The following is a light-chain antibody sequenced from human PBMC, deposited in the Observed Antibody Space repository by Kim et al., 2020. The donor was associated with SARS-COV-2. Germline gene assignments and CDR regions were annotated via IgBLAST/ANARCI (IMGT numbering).Light chain of an antibody. J-gene: IGKJ2*03. CDR2: AAS. CDR3: QQSYNSPPYS. CDR1: QSISTS. V-gene: IGKV1-39*01. Sequence: ASVGDRVTITYRASQSISTSLNWYQQRPGKVPNLLIFAASTLQSGVPSRFSGSGSGTDFALTINSLQPEDFGTYYCQQSYNSPPYSFGQGTKLEI.